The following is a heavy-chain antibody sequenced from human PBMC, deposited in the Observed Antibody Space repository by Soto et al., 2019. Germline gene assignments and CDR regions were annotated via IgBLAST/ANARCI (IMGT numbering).Heavy chain of an antibody. CDR3: ARQKGDIVARPPDH. V-gene: IGHV3-23*01. D-gene: IGHD5-12*01. Sequence: EVQLSESGGGLVQPGGSLRLSCGGAGFTFSGSAVSWVRRAPGRGLEWVSGISGGGSTEYADSVKGRFGISRDNSKDTVYLYMNSLRDDDTAVYYCARQKGDIVARPPDHWGQGILVTVSS. J-gene: IGHJ4*02. CDR1: GFTFSGSA. CDR2: ISGGGST.